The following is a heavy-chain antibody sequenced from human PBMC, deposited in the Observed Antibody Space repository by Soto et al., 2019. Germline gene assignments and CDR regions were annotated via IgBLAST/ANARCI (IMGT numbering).Heavy chain of an antibody. V-gene: IGHV1-46*01. CDR3: ARGPTGMIDY. CDR1: GYTFTIYY. J-gene: IGHJ4*02. CDR2: INPSGGST. Sequence: ASVNVSCKASGYTFTIYYMHWVRQAPGQGLEWMGIINPSGGSTSYAQKFQGRVTMTRDTSTSTAYMELSSLTSEDTAVYYCARGPTGMIDYWGQRTLVTVSS.